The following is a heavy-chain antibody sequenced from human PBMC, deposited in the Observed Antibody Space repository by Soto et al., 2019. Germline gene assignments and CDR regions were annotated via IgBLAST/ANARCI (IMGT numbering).Heavy chain of an antibody. V-gene: IGHV4-39*01. Sequence: SETLSLTCTVSGGSISSSSYYWGWIRQPPGRGLEWIGSIYYSGSTYYNPSLKSRVTISVDTSKNQFSLKLSSVTAADTAVYYCARLGLLLQDAFDIWGQGTMVTVSS. CDR2: IYYSGST. J-gene: IGHJ3*02. CDR3: ARLGLLLQDAFDI. D-gene: IGHD3-22*01. CDR1: GGSISSSSYY.